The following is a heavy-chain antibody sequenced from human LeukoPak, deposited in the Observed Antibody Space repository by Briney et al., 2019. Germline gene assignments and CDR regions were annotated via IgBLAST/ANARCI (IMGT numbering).Heavy chain of an antibody. D-gene: IGHD1-26*01. CDR3: ARDRYSGSYPDAFDI. CDR1: GFTFSSYA. V-gene: IGHV3-30*04. Sequence: GGSLRLSCAASGFTFSSYAMHWVRQAPGKGLEWVAVISYDGSNKYYADSVKGRFTISRDNSKNTLYLQMNSLRAEDTAVYYCARDRYSGSYPDAFDIWGQGTMVTVSS. CDR2: ISYDGSNK. J-gene: IGHJ3*02.